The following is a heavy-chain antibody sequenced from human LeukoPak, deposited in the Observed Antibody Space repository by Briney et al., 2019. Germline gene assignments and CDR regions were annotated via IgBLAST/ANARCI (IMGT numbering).Heavy chain of an antibody. Sequence: GGSLRLCCAASGFTFDDYGMSWVRQAPGKGLEWVSGINWNGGSTGYADSVKGRFTISRDNAKNSLYLQMNSLRAEDTALYYCARALAVADAYYFDYWGQGTLVTVSS. V-gene: IGHV3-20*04. CDR2: INWNGGST. J-gene: IGHJ4*02. CDR3: ARALAVADAYYFDY. CDR1: GFTFDDYG. D-gene: IGHD6-19*01.